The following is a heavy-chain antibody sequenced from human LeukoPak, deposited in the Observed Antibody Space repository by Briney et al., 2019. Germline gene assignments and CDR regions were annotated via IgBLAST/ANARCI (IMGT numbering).Heavy chain of an antibody. Sequence: PSETLSLTCAVSGASVSTSNWWIWVRQPPGKGLEWIGEIHHSGSTNYNPSLKSRVTISVDKSKNQFSLKVTSVTAADTAVYYCARVLNPNWFDPWGQGTLVTVSS. V-gene: IGHV4-4*02. CDR1: GASVSTSNW. CDR3: ARVLNPNWFDP. CDR2: IHHSGST. J-gene: IGHJ5*02.